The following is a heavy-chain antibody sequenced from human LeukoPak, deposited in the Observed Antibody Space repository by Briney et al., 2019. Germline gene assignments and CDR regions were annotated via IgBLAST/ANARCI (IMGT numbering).Heavy chain of an antibody. CDR2: INSGGST. CDR3: ARALYYFDY. CDR1: GFTVSSNY. J-gene: IGHJ4*02. V-gene: IGHV3-66*01. Sequence: GGSLRLSCAASGFTVSSNYMSWVRQAPGKGLEWVSLINSGGSTYYADFVKGRFTISRDNSKNTLYLQMNSLRAEDTAVYYCARALYYFDYWGQGTQVTVSS.